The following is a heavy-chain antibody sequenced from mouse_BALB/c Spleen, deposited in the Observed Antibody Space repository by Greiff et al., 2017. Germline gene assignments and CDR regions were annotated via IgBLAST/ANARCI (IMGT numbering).Heavy chain of an antibody. CDR3: ARSDGFAY. CDR2: INPSSGYT. J-gene: IGHJ3*01. Sequence: VQLQQSAAELARPGASVTMSCKASGYTFTSYTMHWVKQRPGQGLAWIGYINPSSGYTEYNQKFKDKTTLTADKSSSTAYMQLSSLTSEDSAVYYCARSDGFAYWGQGTLVTVSA. V-gene: IGHV1-4*02. CDR1: GYTFTSYT.